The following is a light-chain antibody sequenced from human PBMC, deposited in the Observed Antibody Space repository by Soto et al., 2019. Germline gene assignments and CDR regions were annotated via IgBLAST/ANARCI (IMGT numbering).Light chain of an antibody. CDR2: GAS. Sequence: EIVMTQSPATLSVSPGETATLSCRASQSVSRNLAWYQQRPGQSPRLLIYGASTRATGIPAIFSGSGSGTEFTLTSSGLQSEDVAVYSCQQYNKWPLTFGGGTKVEI. CDR3: QQYNKWPLT. J-gene: IGKJ4*01. CDR1: QSVSRN. V-gene: IGKV3-15*01.